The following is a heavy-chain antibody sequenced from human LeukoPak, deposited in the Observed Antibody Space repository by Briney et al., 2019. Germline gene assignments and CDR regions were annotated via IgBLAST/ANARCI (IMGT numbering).Heavy chain of an antibody. CDR1: GDSISNNY. Sequence: PSETLSLTCTVSGDSISNNYWSWLRQSPGKELEWIGYMYNRGSTIDNPSLKSLVTISTDASKNQFSLRLTSVTAADTAVYYCARAEKAVTGTPDYWGQGTLITVSS. CDR3: ARAEKAVTGTPDY. CDR2: MYNRGST. V-gene: IGHV4-59*01. D-gene: IGHD6-19*01. J-gene: IGHJ4*02.